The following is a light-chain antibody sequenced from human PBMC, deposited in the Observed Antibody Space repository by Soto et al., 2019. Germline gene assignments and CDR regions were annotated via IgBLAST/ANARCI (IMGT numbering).Light chain of an antibody. CDR2: GAS. CDR1: QSVTSNY. CDR3: QQYGSSPT. V-gene: IGKV3-20*01. Sequence: EIRLTQSPGTLSLSPGERATLSCRASQSVTSNYLAWYQQKPGQAPSLVIYGASSRATGIPDRFSGSGSGTDFTLTISKLEPEDFVVYYCQQYGSSPTFGQGTKVEIK. J-gene: IGKJ1*01.